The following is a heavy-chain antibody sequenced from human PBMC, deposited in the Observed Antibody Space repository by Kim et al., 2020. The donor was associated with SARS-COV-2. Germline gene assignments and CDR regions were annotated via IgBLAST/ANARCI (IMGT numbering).Heavy chain of an antibody. V-gene: IGHV1-18*01. CDR3: ARAADILTGSNLDLGDY. D-gene: IGHD3-9*01. CDR1: GYTFTSYG. J-gene: IGHJ4*02. CDR2: ISAYNGNT. Sequence: ASVKVSCKASGYTFTSYGISWVRQAPGQGLEWMGWISAYNGNTNYAQKLQGRVTMTTDTSTSTAYMELRSLRSDDTAVYYCARAADILTGSNLDLGDYWGQGTLVTVSS.